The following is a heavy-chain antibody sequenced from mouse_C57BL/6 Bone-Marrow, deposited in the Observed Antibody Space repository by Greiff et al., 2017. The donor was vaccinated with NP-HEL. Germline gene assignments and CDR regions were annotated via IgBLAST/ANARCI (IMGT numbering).Heavy chain of an antibody. D-gene: IGHD2-4*01. Sequence: QVQLQQSGPGLVQPSQSLSITCTVSGFSLTSYGVHWVRQPPGKGLEWLGVIWSGGSTDNHAAFISRLSISKDNSNSQVFFKMNSLQADDTGIYCCAKGGDYGWLAYWGQGTLVTVSA. CDR3: AKGGDYGWLAY. J-gene: IGHJ3*01. CDR1: GFSLTSYG. V-gene: IGHV2-4*01. CDR2: IWSGGST.